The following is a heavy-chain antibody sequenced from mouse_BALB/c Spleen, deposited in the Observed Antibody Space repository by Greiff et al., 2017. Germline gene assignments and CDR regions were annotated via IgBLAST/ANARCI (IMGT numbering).Heavy chain of an antibody. CDR3: ARDQGIYYGNYVDY. D-gene: IGHD2-1*01. CDR1: GFSLTGYG. Sequence: VQLKQSGPGLVAPSQSLSITCTVSGFSLTGYGVNWVRQPPGKGLEWLGMIWGDGSTDYNSALKSRLSISKDNSKSQVFLKMNSLQTDDTAMYYCARDQGIYYGNYVDYWGQGTTLTVSS. J-gene: IGHJ2*01. CDR2: IWGDGST. V-gene: IGHV2-6-7*01.